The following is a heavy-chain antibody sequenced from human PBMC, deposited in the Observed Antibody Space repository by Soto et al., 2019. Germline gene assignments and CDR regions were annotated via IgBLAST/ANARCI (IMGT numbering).Heavy chain of an antibody. CDR3: ARRRPTGYYNY. CDR1: GFPFSDYY. J-gene: IGHJ4*02. D-gene: IGHD3-9*01. CDR2: IGSSSSYT. V-gene: IGHV3-11*05. Sequence: QVQLVESGGDLVKPGGSLRLSCAASGFPFSDYYMSWIRQAPGKGLELVSSIGSSSSYTNYADSVKGRFTISRDNAKNSLYLQMNSLRAEDTAVYYCARRRPTGYYNYWGQGTLVTVSA.